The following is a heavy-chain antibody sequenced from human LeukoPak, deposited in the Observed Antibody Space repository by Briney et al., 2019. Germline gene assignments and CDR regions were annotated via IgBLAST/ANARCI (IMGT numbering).Heavy chain of an antibody. Sequence: GGSLRLSCAASGFTFSSYAMHWVRQAPGKGLEWVAVIPYDGSNKYYADSVKGRFTISRDNSKNTLYLQMNSLRAEDTAVYYCGGDSSGSDAFDIWGQGTMVTVSS. J-gene: IGHJ3*02. CDR3: GGDSSGSDAFDI. D-gene: IGHD3-22*01. V-gene: IGHV3-30-3*01. CDR1: GFTFSSYA. CDR2: IPYDGSNK.